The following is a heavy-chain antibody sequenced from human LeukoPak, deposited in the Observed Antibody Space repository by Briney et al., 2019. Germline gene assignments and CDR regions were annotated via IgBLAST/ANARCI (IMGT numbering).Heavy chain of an antibody. CDR3: ARDGYGHIDY. J-gene: IGHJ4*02. D-gene: IGHD5-12*01. CDR2: ISYSGST. Sequence: PSETLSLTCTVSGDSISPYYWSWIRQPPGKELEWIGYISYSGSTRYNPSLKSRVTISVDTSKNQFSLKLSSVTAADTAVYYCARDGYGHIDYWGQGTLVTVSS. V-gene: IGHV4-59*01. CDR1: GDSISPYY.